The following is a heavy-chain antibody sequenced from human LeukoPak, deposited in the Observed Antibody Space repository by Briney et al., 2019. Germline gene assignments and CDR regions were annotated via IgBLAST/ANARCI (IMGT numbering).Heavy chain of an antibody. CDR1: GYTFTDYY. D-gene: IGHD2-2*01. CDR3: ARDHCTSNGCYEIYYYGMDV. V-gene: IGHV1-2*02. J-gene: IGHJ6*02. Sequence: ASVKVSCTASGYTFTDYYIHWVRQAPGQGLEWMGGFTPNSGGTNYAQKFQGRVTMTRDTSISTAYMELSRLRSDDTAVYYCARDHCTSNGCYEIYYYGMDVWGQGTTVTVSS. CDR2: FTPNSGGT.